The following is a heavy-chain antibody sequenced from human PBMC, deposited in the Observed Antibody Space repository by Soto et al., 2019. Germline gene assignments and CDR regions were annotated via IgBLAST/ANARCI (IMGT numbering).Heavy chain of an antibody. V-gene: IGHV2-5*01. CDR3: AHSLYNGRFDH. D-gene: IGHD1-1*01. CDR2: IHWNDDE. CDR1: EFSLSSIGEG. Sequence: QITLKESDPTLVKPTQTLTLTCTFSEFSLSSIGEGVGWIRQPPGKGLEWLAFIHWNDDERYSPSLKSRLTLNKDTSKRQVVLTMTNMDPVDTATYYCAHSLYNGRFDHWGQGTLVTVSS. J-gene: IGHJ5*02.